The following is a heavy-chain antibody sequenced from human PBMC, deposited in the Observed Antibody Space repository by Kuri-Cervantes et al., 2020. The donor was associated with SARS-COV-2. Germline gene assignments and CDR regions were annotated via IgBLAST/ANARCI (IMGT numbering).Heavy chain of an antibody. Sequence: GGSLRLSCAASGFTFSSYAMSWVRQAPGKGLEWVSAISGSGGSTYYADSVKGRFTISRDNSKNTLYLQMNSLRAEDTAVYYCANPVDTAMDYYYYGMDVWGQGTTVTVSS. V-gene: IGHV3-23*01. J-gene: IGHJ6*02. CDR1: GFTFSSYA. CDR3: ANPVDTAMDYYYYGMDV. CDR2: ISGSGGST. D-gene: IGHD5-18*01.